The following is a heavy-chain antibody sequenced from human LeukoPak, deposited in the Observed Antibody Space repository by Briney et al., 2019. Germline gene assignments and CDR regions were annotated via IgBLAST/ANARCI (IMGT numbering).Heavy chain of an antibody. CDR3: ARGRARDSSGYPNY. Sequence: KTSETLSLTCTVSGGSISGYYWSWIRQPPGKGLEWIGYIYYSGSTNYNPSLKSRVTISVDTSKNQFSLKLSSVTTADTAVYYCARGRARDSSGYPNYWGQGTLVTVSS. CDR2: IYYSGST. D-gene: IGHD3-22*01. J-gene: IGHJ4*02. V-gene: IGHV4-59*01. CDR1: GGSISGYY.